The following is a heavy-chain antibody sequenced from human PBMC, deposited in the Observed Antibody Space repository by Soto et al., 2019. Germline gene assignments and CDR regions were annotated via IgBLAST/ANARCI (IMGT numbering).Heavy chain of an antibody. V-gene: IGHV4-30-4*01. CDR3: GRERYGSNPIDS. CDR2: IYYSGST. D-gene: IGHD1-26*01. CDR1: GGSITSGDYY. J-gene: IGHJ4*02. Sequence: QVQLRESGPGLVKPSQTLSLTCNISGGSITSGDYYWSWIRQPPGKGLEWIGYIYYSGSTFYAPSLRGRISISVDAPKSQFSLKLTSVTAADTAVYYCGRERYGSNPIDSWGQVTLVTVSS.